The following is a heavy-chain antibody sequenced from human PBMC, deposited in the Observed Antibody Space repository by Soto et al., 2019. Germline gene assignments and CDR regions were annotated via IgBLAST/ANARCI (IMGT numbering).Heavy chain of an antibody. CDR3: AKAARGPLSSRSSDANHFDS. Sequence: GGSLRLSCAASGFSFSSYAMSWVRQAPGKGLEWVSIISGAGDRTYYADSVKGRFTISRDNSKNTLYLQMNSLRAKDTAVYHCAKAARGPLSSRSSDANHFDSWGQGTLVTVSS. CDR1: GFSFSSYA. V-gene: IGHV3-23*01. D-gene: IGHD6-13*01. J-gene: IGHJ4*02. CDR2: ISGAGDRT.